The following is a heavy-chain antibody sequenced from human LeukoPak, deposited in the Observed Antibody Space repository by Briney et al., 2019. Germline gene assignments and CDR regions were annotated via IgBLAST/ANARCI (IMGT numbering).Heavy chain of an antibody. V-gene: IGHV4-38-2*02. D-gene: IGHD4-17*01. Sequence: SETLSLTCAVSGYSISSGYYWGWIRQPPGKGLEWIGSIYHNGSTYYNPSLKSRVTISVDTSKNQFSLKLSSVTAADTAVYYCARDRDYGDYYYYMDVWGKGTTVTVSS. CDR3: ARDRDYGDYYYYMDV. CDR1: GYSISSGYY. J-gene: IGHJ6*03. CDR2: IYHNGST.